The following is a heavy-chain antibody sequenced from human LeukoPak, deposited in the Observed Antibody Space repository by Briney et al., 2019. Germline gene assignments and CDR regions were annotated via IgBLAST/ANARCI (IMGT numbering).Heavy chain of an antibody. CDR3: SRGGNQYYFDY. D-gene: IGHD3-10*01. Sequence: PGGSLRLSCAASGFTVSSNYMSWVRQAPGKGLEWVSVMYSGGSTYYADSVKGRFTISRDNSKNTLYLQMNSLRVEDTAVYYCSRGGNQYYFDYWGQGTLVTVSS. J-gene: IGHJ4*02. CDR2: MYSGGST. CDR1: GFTVSSNY. V-gene: IGHV3-66*01.